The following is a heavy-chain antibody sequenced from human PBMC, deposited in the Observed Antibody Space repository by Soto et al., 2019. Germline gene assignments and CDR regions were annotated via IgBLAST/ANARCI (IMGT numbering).Heavy chain of an antibody. J-gene: IGHJ6*02. Sequence: GGSLRLSCAASGFTFSSYAMGWVRQAPGKGLEWVSAISDSGDSTYYADSVKGRFTISRDISKNTLYLQMSSLKAEDTAVYYCAKGGPRAYFYHYGMDVWGQGTTVTVSS. CDR3: AKGGPRAYFYHYGMDV. V-gene: IGHV3-23*01. D-gene: IGHD3-10*01. CDR2: ISDSGDST. CDR1: GFTFSSYA.